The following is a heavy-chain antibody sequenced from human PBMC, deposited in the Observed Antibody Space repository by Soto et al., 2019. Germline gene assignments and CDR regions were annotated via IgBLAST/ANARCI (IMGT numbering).Heavy chain of an antibody. J-gene: IGHJ6*03. Sequence: QVQLVQSGAEVKKPGASVKVSCKASGYTFTSYGISWVRQAPGQGLEWMGWISAYNGNTNYAQKLQGRVTRTTDTSTSTAYMELRSLRSDDTAVYYCARGVVVVPAAMFDYYYMDVWGKGTTVTVSS. CDR2: ISAYNGNT. CDR1: GYTFTSYG. D-gene: IGHD2-2*01. V-gene: IGHV1-18*01. CDR3: ARGVVVVPAAMFDYYYMDV.